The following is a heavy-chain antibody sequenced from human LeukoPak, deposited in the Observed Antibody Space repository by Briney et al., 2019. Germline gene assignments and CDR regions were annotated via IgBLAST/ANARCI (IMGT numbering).Heavy chain of an antibody. CDR1: GYTFTGYY. CDR2: INPNSGGT. D-gene: IGHD2-15*01. J-gene: IGHJ4*02. V-gene: IGHV1-2*02. Sequence: GASVKVSCKASGYTFTGYYMHWVRQAPGQGLEWMGWINPNSGGTNYAQKFQGRVTMTRDTSISTAYMELSRLRSDDTAVYYCARVLIGYCSGGSCYGGDYWGQGTLVTVSS. CDR3: ARVLIGYCSGGSCYGGDY.